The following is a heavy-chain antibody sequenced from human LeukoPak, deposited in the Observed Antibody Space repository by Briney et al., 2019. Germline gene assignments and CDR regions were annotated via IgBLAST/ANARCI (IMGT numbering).Heavy chain of an antibody. CDR1: GDSVSSNSAA. Sequence: SQTLSLTCAISGDSVSSNSAAWNWIRQSRSRGLEWLGRTYYRSKWYNDYAVSVKSRITINPDTSKNQFSLQLNSVTPEDTAVYYCAREYDSSGYYVVRDAFDIWGQGTMVTVSS. V-gene: IGHV6-1*01. CDR2: TYYRSKWYN. J-gene: IGHJ3*02. D-gene: IGHD3-22*01. CDR3: AREYDSSGYYVVRDAFDI.